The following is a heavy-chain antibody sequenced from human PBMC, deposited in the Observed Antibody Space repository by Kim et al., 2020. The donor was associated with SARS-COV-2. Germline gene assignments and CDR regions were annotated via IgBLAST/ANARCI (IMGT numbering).Heavy chain of an antibody. J-gene: IGHJ5*02. Sequence: SETLSLTCTVSGGSISSYYWSWIRQPPGKGLEWIGYIYYSGSTNYNPSLKSRVTISVDTSKNQFSLKLSSVTAADTAVYYCARGGAYYDISGENWFDPWGQGTLVTVSS. D-gene: IGHD3-22*01. CDR1: GGSISSYY. V-gene: IGHV4-59*01. CDR3: ARGGAYYDISGENWFDP. CDR2: IYYSGST.